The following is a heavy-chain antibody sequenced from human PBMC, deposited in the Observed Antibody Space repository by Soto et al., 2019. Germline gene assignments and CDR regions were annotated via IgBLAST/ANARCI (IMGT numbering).Heavy chain of an antibody. Sequence: QVQLQEEGPGLARPSETLSLTCTVSGDSMHTDIYYWGWIRQASGRGLEWIGSIFYTGNTFYNPSLKSRVTLSVDTSENQFSLKLRFLTAADTAVYYCARHSHADRGDPNWFDPWGQGTLVTVSS. J-gene: IGHJ5*02. D-gene: IGHD4-17*01. CDR3: ARHSHADRGDPNWFDP. CDR1: GDSMHTDIYY. V-gene: IGHV4-39*01. CDR2: IFYTGNT.